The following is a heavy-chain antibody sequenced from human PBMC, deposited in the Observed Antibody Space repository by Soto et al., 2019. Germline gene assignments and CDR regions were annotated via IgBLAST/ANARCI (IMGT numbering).Heavy chain of an antibody. CDR3: AKYCSSDVCFDY. V-gene: IGHV3-48*02. CDR1: GFTFSSCS. J-gene: IGHJ4*02. D-gene: IGHD2-8*01. Sequence: EVQLVESGGGLVQPGGSLRLSCASSGFTFSSCSMNWVRQAPGKGPEWVSFISGSGDTKYYADSVKGRFTISRDNAKNSLYLQMSSLGDEDTAVYYYAKYCSSDVCFDYWGQGTLVTVSS. CDR2: ISGSGDTK.